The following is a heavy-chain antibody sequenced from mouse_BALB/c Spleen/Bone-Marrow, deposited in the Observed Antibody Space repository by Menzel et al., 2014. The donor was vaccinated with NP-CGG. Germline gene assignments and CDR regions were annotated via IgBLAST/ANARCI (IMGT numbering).Heavy chain of an antibody. CDR1: GYSFTNYW. J-gene: IGHJ3*01. CDR2: ISPSTGYS. D-gene: IGHD2-1*01. Sequence: VKLQESGAEVAKPGASVKMSCKASGYSFTNYWMHWVKQRPGQGLEWIGYISPSTGYSEYNQKFKDKATLTADKSSNIAYMQLSSLTSEDSAVYYCARYGNNPLFAYWGQGTLVTVCA. CDR3: ARYGNNPLFAY. V-gene: IGHV1-7*01.